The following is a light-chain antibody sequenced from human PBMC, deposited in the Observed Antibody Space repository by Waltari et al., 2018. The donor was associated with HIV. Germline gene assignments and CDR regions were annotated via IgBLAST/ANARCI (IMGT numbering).Light chain of an antibody. CDR1: SSDVGGYNY. V-gene: IGLV2-14*03. CDR3: SSYTSSSTLEV. Sequence: QSALTQPASVSGSPGQSVTISCTGTSSDVGGYNYVSWYQQHPGKAPKLMIYDVSKRPSGFSNRFSGSKSCNTASLTISGLQAEDEADYYCSSYTSSSTLEVFGGGTKLTVL. CDR2: DVS. J-gene: IGLJ3*02.